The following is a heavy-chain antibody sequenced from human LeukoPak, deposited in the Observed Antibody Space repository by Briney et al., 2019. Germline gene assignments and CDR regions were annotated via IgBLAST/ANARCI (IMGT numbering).Heavy chain of an antibody. V-gene: IGHV1-69*04. Sequence: GASVKVSCKASGYTFTSYDINWVRQATGQGLEWMGRIIPILGIANYAQKFQGRVTITADKSTSTAYMELSSLRSEDTAVYYCASQGMVTQTDYYGMDVWGQGTTVTVSS. CDR3: ASQGMVTQTDYYGMDV. CDR1: GYTFTSYD. CDR2: IIPILGIA. J-gene: IGHJ6*02. D-gene: IGHD4-23*01.